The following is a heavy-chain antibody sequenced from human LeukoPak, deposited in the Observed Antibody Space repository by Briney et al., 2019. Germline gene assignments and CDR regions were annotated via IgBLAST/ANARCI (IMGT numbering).Heavy chain of an antibody. D-gene: IGHD6-13*01. J-gene: IGHJ6*03. Sequence: ASVKVSFKASGYTFTGYYMHWVRQAPGQGLEWMGWINPNSGGTNYAQKFQGRVTMTRDTSISTAYMELSRLRSDDTAVYYCASAYSSSWYYYYYYMDVWGKGTTVTVSS. CDR1: GYTFTGYY. CDR2: INPNSGGT. V-gene: IGHV1-2*02. CDR3: ASAYSSSWYYYYYYMDV.